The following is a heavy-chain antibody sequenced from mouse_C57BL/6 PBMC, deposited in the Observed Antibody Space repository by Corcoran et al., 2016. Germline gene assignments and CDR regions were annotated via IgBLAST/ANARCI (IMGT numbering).Heavy chain of an antibody. D-gene: IGHD3-2*02. Sequence: EVQLQQSGPELVKPGASVKISCKASGYTFTDYYMHWVKQSHGKSLEWIGDINPNNGGTSYNQKFKGKATLTVDKSSSTAYMELRSLTSEDSAVYYCTRESSGYFFDYWGQGTTLTVSS. J-gene: IGHJ2*01. CDR1: GYTFTDYY. V-gene: IGHV1-26*01. CDR2: INPNNGGT. CDR3: TRESSGYFFDY.